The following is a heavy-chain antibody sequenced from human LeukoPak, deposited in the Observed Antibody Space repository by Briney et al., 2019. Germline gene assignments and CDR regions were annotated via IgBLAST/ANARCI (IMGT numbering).Heavy chain of an antibody. Sequence: SETLSLTCIVSGGSITTDTNNWSWIRQPAGKGLEWIGRIYSSGSTKYNPSLKSRVTISVDTSKNQFSLKLSSVTAADTAVYYCARDVYYSDGSGYYLRGWFDPWGQGTLVTVSS. J-gene: IGHJ5*02. CDR2: IYSSGST. D-gene: IGHD3-22*01. CDR1: GGSITTDTNN. V-gene: IGHV4-61*02. CDR3: ARDVYYSDGSGYYLRGWFDP.